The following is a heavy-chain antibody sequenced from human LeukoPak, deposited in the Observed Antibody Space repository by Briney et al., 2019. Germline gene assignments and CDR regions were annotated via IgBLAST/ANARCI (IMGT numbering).Heavy chain of an antibody. V-gene: IGHV3-23*01. CDR2: ISGSGGST. D-gene: IGHD5-24*01. CDR1: GFTFSSYA. CDR3: ARHVEMATISAFDI. Sequence: GGSLRLSCAASGFTFSSYAMSWVRQAPGKGLEWVSAISGSGGSTYYADPVKGRFTISRDNSKNTLYLQMNSLRAEDTAVYYCARHVEMATISAFDIWGQGTMVTVSS. J-gene: IGHJ3*02.